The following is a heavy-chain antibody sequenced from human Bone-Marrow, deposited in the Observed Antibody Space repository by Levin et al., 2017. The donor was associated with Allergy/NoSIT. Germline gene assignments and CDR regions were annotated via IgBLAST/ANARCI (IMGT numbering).Heavy chain of an antibody. CDR2: ISNANEGYTI. D-gene: IGHD1-26*01. V-gene: IGHV3-11*01. CDR1: GIIFSDYY. J-gene: IGHJ4*02. CDR3: AGKVGLEF. Sequence: GGSLRLSCVASGIIFSDYYLSWIRQAPGKWLEWIAYISNANEGYTIKYADSVQGRFTISRDNAKNSMYLQMDSLRGDDTAIYYCAGKVGLEFWGQGTLVTVSS.